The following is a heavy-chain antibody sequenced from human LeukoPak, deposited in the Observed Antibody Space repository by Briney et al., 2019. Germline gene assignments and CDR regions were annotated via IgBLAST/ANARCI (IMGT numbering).Heavy chain of an antibody. Sequence: SETLSLTCTVSGGSISSYYWSWLRQPPGKGLEWIGYIYYTGSTNYSPSLKSRVTLSVDTSKNHFSLKLSSVTAADTAVYYCARTSLRWGVYWYLDLWGRGTLVTVSS. CDR3: ARTSLRWGVYWYLDL. CDR1: GGSISSYY. CDR2: IYYTGST. J-gene: IGHJ2*01. D-gene: IGHD4-23*01. V-gene: IGHV4-59*01.